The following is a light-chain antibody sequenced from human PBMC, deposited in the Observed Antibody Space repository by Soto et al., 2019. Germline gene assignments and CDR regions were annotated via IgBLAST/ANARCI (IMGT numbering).Light chain of an antibody. CDR1: SSDVGGYNY. J-gene: IGLJ1*01. CDR3: SPYTSSSTRV. CDR2: EVS. V-gene: IGLV2-14*01. Sequence: QSVLTQPASVSGSPGQSITISCTGTSSDVGGYNYVSWYQQHPGKAPKLMIYEVSNRPSGVSNRFSGSKSGNTASLTISGLQAEDEADYYCSPYTSSSTRVFGTGTKVTVL.